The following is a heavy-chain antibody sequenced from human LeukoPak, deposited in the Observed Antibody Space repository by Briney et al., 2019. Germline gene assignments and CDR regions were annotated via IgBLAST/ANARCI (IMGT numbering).Heavy chain of an antibody. CDR2: IKQDGSEK. D-gene: IGHD3-3*01. V-gene: IGHV3-7*04. Sequence: PGGSLRLSCAASRFTFSNCWMSGLRQAPGKGREGVANIKQDGSEKNYVGSVKGRFTISRDNAKNSLYLPMNSLRVEDTAAYYCAREERESGVWDVWGQGTTVTVSS. CDR1: RFTFSNCW. J-gene: IGHJ6*02. CDR3: AREERESGVWDV.